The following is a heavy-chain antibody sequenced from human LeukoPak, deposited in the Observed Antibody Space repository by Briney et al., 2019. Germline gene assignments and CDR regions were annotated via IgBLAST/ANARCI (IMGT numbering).Heavy chain of an antibody. J-gene: IGHJ4*02. Sequence: QSGGSLRLSCTASGFNFGIYGMHWVRQAPGKGLEWVAVMWDDGTNEYYVESVKGRFTISRDNGKRTLYLQMISLRVEDTAVYYCARHSGYPRFDYWGQGTLVTVSS. CDR1: GFNFGIYG. CDR3: ARHSGYPRFDY. D-gene: IGHD3-22*01. CDR2: MWDDGTNE. V-gene: IGHV3-33*03.